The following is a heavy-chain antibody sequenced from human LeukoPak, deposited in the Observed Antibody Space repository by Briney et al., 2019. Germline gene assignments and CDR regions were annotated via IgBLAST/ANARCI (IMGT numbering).Heavy chain of an antibody. CDR1: GFTFSSYG. V-gene: IGHV3-33*01. D-gene: IGHD3-3*01. Sequence: GRSLRLSCAASGFTFSSYGMHWVRQAPGKGLEWVAVIWYDGSNKYYADSVKGRFTISRDNAKNSLYLQINSLRAEDTAVYYCARPRTYYDFWSGPGVWGKGTTVTVSS. CDR3: ARPRTYYDFWSGPGV. J-gene: IGHJ6*04. CDR2: IWYDGSNK.